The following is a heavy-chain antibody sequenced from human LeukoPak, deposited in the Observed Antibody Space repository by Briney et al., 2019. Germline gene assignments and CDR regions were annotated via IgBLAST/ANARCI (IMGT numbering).Heavy chain of an antibody. D-gene: IGHD6-19*01. CDR2: INVGNANT. V-gene: IGHV1-3*01. Sequence: ASVKPSCKPSRYPFTTYAMHWVRQAPGHRLEGMGWINVGNANTKDSHKFQGRVTITTDTSASTAYMELSSLRSEDTAVYYCARLEYSSGWYYFDYWGQGTLVTVSS. CDR1: RYPFTTYA. J-gene: IGHJ4*02. CDR3: ARLEYSSGWYYFDY.